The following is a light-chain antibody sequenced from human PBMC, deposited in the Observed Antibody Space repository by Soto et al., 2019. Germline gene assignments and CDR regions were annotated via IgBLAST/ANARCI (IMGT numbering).Light chain of an antibody. V-gene: IGLV2-14*01. J-gene: IGLJ2*01. CDR2: DVS. CDR1: SSDVGGYNS. CDR3: SSYTTSSPV. Sequence: SVLTQPASVSGSPGQSITLSCTGTSSDVGGYNSVSWYQQHPGKAPKLMIYDVSNRPSGVSDRFSGSKSGNTASLTISGLQAEDEADYFCSSYTTSSPVFGGGTKLTVL.